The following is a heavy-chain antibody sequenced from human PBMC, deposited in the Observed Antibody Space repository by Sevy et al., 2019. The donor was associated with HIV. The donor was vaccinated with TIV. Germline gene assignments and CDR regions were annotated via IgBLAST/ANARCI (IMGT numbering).Heavy chain of an antibody. CDR3: ASSHIRYFDWLYGSPTTWGFDP. J-gene: IGHJ5*02. D-gene: IGHD3-9*01. CDR1: GGSISSSSYY. V-gene: IGHV4-39*01. Sequence: SETLSLTCTVSGGSISSSSYYWGWIRQPPGKGLEWIGSIYYSGSTYYNPSLKSRVTISVDTSKNQFSLKLSSVTAADTAVYYCASSHIRYFDWLYGSPTTWGFDPWGQGTLVTVSS. CDR2: IYYSGST.